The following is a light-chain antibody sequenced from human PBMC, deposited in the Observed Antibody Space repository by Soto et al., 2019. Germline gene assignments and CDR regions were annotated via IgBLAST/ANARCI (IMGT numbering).Light chain of an antibody. CDR3: QQYNNWPLLT. J-gene: IGKJ4*01. CDR1: QSVSSK. CDR2: GAS. Sequence: IVMTQSPATLSVSPGARATLSCRASQSVSSKIAWYQQRRGQAPRLLIYGASTRATGIPARFSGSGAGTEFTLTISGLQSEDFAVYYCQQYNNWPLLTFGGGTKVEI. V-gene: IGKV3-15*01.